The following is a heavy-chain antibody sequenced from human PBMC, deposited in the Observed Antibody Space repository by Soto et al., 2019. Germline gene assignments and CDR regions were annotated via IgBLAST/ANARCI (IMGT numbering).Heavy chain of an antibody. V-gene: IGHV1-2*04. CDR2: INPNSGGT. J-gene: IGHJ6*02. CDR3: ARAQNNLGYCSSTSCQQYYGMDV. D-gene: IGHD2-2*01. CDR1: GYTFTGHY. Sequence: ASVKVSCKASGYTFTGHYMHWVRQAPGQGLEWMGWINPNSGGTNYAQKFQGWVTMTRDTSISTAYMELSRLRSDDTAVYYCARAQNNLGYCSSTSCQQYYGMDVWGQGTTVTVSS.